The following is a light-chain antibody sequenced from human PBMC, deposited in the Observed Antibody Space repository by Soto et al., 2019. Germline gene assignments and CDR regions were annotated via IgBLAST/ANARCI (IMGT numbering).Light chain of an antibody. V-gene: IGLV2-14*01. CDR2: DVS. CDR1: SSGVGCYNY. CDR3: SSYPSSMNYV. Sequence: QSALTQPASVSGSPEQSITISCTGTSSGVGCYNYVSCYQQHACKARILMLFDVSNRPSGVSTRFSGSKSGNTASLTISGLQSEDEADSSCSSYPSSMNYVFGPATKLTVL. J-gene: IGLJ1*01.